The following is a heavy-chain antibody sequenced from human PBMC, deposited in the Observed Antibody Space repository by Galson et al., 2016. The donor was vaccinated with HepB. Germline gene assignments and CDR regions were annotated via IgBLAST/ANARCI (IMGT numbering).Heavy chain of an antibody. V-gene: IGHV3-49*03. D-gene: IGHD6-19*01. CDR2: IRSNAHGGTT. CDR1: GFNFGEFA. Sequence: SLRLSCATSGFNFGEFAMNWFRQAPGMGLEWVGFIRSNAHGGTTQYAASLQGRFTVSRDDSERIAYLDMSNLRTEDTGVYFCSRDSHCTYSSCLSRHFDLWGQGTQVTVSA. J-gene: IGHJ4*02. CDR3: SRDSHCTYSSCLSRHFDL.